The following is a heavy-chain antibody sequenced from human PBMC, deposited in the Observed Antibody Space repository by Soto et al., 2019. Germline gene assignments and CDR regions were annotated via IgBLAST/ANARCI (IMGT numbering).Heavy chain of an antibody. CDR3: ARGRVAAADFDY. J-gene: IGHJ4*02. CDR1: GGSFSGYY. V-gene: IGHV4-34*01. CDR2: INHSGST. D-gene: IGHD6-13*01. Sequence: QVQLQQWGAGLLKPSETLSLTCAVYGGSFSGYYWSWIRQPPGKGLEWIGEINHSGSTNYNPSLKSRVTISVDTSKNQFSLKLSSVTAADTAVYYCARGRVAAADFDYWGQGTLVTVSS.